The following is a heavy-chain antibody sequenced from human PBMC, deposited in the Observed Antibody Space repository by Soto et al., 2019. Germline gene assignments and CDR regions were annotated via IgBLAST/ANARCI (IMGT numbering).Heavy chain of an antibody. CDR3: AREVYSTSDKGVFDY. CDR1: GGSISSYY. J-gene: IGHJ4*02. CDR2: IYYSGST. V-gene: IGHV4-59*01. Sequence: SETLSLTCTVSGGSISSYYWSWIRQPPGKGLEWFGYIYYSGSTNYNPSLKSRVTISVDTSKNKFSLKLSSVTAAATAVYSCAREVYSTSDKGVFDYWGQGTLVTVSS. D-gene: IGHD4-4*01.